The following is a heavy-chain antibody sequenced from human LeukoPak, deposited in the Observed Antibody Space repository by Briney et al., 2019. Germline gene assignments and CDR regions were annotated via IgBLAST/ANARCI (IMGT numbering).Heavy chain of an antibody. Sequence: GGSLRLSCAASGFTFSSYGMHWVRQAPGKGLEWVAVIWYDGSNKYYADSVKGRFTISRDNSKNTLYLQMNSLRAEDTAVYYCARDFYDFWSGYPHYYYYGMDVWGQGTTVTVSS. CDR1: GFTFSSYG. V-gene: IGHV3-33*01. D-gene: IGHD3-3*01. CDR3: ARDFYDFWSGYPHYYYYGMDV. CDR2: IWYDGSNK. J-gene: IGHJ6*02.